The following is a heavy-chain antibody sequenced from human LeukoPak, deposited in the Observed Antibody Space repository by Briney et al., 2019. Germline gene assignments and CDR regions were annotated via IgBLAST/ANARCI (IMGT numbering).Heavy chain of an antibody. CDR2: INPNSGGT. D-gene: IGHD2-2*01. V-gene: IGHV1-2*02. Sequence: ASVKLSCNASGSTFTGYYMHWVRQAPGQGLEWMGWINPNSGGTDYAQKFQGRVTTTRDTSLSTAYMELSRLRSDDTAVYYCTRATSVVVPAADHYYYGMDVWGQGTTVTVSS. CDR1: GSTFTGYY. CDR3: TRATSVVVPAADHYYYGMDV. J-gene: IGHJ6*02.